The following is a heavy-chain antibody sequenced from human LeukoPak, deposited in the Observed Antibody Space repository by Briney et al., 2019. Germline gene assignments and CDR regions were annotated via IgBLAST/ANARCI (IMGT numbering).Heavy chain of an antibody. CDR1: GGSISSSSYY. J-gene: IGHJ4*02. CDR3: ARPRHYYGSGFDY. CDR2: IYYSGST. Sequence: SETLSLTCTVSGGSISSSSYYWGWIRQPPGQGLEWIGSIYYSGSTYYNPSLKSRITMSVDTSKNQFSLKLSSVTAADTAVYYCARPRHYYGSGFDYWGQGSLVTVSS. V-gene: IGHV4-39*01. D-gene: IGHD3-10*01.